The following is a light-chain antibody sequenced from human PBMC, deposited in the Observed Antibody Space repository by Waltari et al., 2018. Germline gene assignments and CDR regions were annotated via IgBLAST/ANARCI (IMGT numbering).Light chain of an antibody. Sequence: DIQMTQSPSSLSASVGDRVTITCRASQDISHYLAWYQQKPGKVPQLLIYTASTLHSGVPSRFSGSGSGTDFTLTISSLQPEDFATYYCQKYNNAPRTFGQGTKVESK. CDR1: QDISHY. V-gene: IGKV1-27*01. CDR2: TAS. J-gene: IGKJ1*01. CDR3: QKYNNAPRT.